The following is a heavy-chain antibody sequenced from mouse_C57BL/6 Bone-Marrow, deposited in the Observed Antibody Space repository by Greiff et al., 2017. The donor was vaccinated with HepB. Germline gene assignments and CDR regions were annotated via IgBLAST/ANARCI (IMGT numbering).Heavy chain of an antibody. D-gene: IGHD1-1*01. J-gene: IGHJ1*03. Sequence: EVQLQQSGPELVKPGASVKISCKASGYTFTDYYMNWVKQSHGKSLEWIGDINPNNGGTSYNQKFKGKATLTVDKSSSTAYMELRSLTSEDSAVYYCAEVYYYGSSWYFDVWGTGTTVTVSS. V-gene: IGHV1-26*01. CDR1: GYTFTDYY. CDR3: AEVYYYGSSWYFDV. CDR2: INPNNGGT.